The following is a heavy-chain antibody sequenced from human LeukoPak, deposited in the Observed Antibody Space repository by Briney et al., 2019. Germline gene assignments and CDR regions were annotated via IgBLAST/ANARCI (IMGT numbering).Heavy chain of an antibody. V-gene: IGHV4-61*08. D-gene: IGHD1-7*01. CDR3: ARDNWNYGSSMDV. CDR2: IYYSGST. Sequence: SETLSLTCTVSGGFISSGGYYWSWIRQPPGKGLEWIGYIYYSGSTNYNPSLKSRVTISVDTSKNQFSLKLSSVTAADTAVYYCARDNWNYGSSMDVWGQGTTVTVSS. CDR1: GGFISSGGYY. J-gene: IGHJ6*02.